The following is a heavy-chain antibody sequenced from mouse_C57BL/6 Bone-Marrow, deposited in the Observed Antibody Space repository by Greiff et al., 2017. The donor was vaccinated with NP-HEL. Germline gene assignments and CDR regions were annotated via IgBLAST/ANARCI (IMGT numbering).Heavy chain of an antibody. CDR2: IFPGSGST. CDR1: GYTFTSHW. J-gene: IGHJ1*03. D-gene: IGHD2-3*01. CDR3: VGWLLRWYFDV. Sequence: QVQLQQSGPELVRPGASVKISCKAPGYTFTSHWMQWVRQRPGQGLEWIGAIFPGSGSTYYNEKFKGKATLTVDTSSSTAYMQLSSLTSEDSAVYFCVGWLLRWYFDVWGTGTTVTVSS. V-gene: IGHV1-56*01.